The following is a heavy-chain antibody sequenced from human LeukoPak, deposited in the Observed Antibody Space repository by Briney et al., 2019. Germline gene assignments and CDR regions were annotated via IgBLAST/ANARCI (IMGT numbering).Heavy chain of an antibody. V-gene: IGHV1-69*13. CDR2: IIPIFGTA. J-gene: IGHJ4*02. CDR3: AREGREKGYYDSSGYYLDY. CDR1: GGTFSSYA. Sequence: SVKVSCKASGGTFSSYAISWVRQAPGQGLEWMGGIIPIFGTANYAQKFQGRVTITADESTSTAYMELSSLRSEDTAVYYCAREGREKGYYDSSGYYLDYWGQGTLVTVSP. D-gene: IGHD3-22*01.